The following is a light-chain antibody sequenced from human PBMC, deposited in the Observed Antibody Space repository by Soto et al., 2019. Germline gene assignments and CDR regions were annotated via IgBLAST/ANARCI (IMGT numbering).Light chain of an antibody. CDR2: GAS. CDR3: QRYNAWPIT. J-gene: IGKJ5*01. CDR1: QSVSSN. Sequence: EIVMTQSPATLSVSPGDRATLSCRAGQSVSSNLAWYQQKPAQAPRLLIYGASTRATGIPARFSGSGSGTEFTLTISSLQSEDFAVYYCQRYNAWPITFGQGTRLDIK. V-gene: IGKV3-15*01.